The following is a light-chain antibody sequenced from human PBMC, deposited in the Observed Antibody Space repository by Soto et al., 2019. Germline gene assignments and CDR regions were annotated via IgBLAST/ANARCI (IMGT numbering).Light chain of an antibody. J-gene: IGKJ3*01. Sequence: DIQMTQSPSSLSASVGDRVTITCRASQSISSYLNWYQQKPGKAPKLLIYAASNLQSGVPSRFSGSGSGTDFTLTISSLQPEDFATYYCQQSYSTLRFTFGPGTKVDIK. V-gene: IGKV1-39*01. CDR3: QQSYSTLRFT. CDR2: AAS. CDR1: QSISSY.